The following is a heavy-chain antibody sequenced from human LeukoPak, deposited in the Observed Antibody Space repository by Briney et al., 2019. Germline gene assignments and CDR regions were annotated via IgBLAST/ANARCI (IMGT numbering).Heavy chain of an antibody. D-gene: IGHD5-18*01. V-gene: IGHV4-34*01. Sequence: SETLSLTCAVYGGSFSGYYWSWIPHPPGKGLEWIGEINHSGSTNHNPSLKSRVTISVDTSKNQFSLKLSSVTAAATAVYYCARGPRVDTAMAYYYYYGMDVWGQGATVTVSS. CDR3: ARGPRVDTAMAYYYYYGMDV. CDR1: GGSFSGYY. J-gene: IGHJ6*02. CDR2: INHSGST.